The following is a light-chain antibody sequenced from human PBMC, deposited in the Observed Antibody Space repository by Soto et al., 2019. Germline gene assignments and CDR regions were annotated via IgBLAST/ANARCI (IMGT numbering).Light chain of an antibody. Sequence: DIKVTKSPSSLSATVRDRVTITCRASQSISTYLIWYQQKPGKAPKLLIYATSSLQSGVPSRFSGSGSGTDFTLTISSLQPEDFATYYCQQSYSTPPGTFGQGTKVDIK. CDR1: QSISTY. J-gene: IGKJ1*01. V-gene: IGKV1-39*01. CDR3: QQSYSTPPGT. CDR2: ATS.